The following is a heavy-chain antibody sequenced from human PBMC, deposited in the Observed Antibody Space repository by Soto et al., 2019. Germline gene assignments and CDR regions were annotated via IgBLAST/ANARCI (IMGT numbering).Heavy chain of an antibody. CDR2: INPNSGGT. V-gene: IGHV1-2*04. J-gene: IGHJ3*02. Sequence: GASVKVSCKASGYTFTSYAMHWVRQAPGQRLEWMGWINPNSGGTNYAQKFQGWVTMTRDTSISTAYMELSRLRSDDTAVYYCAREIINPSGAGRDDAFDIWGQGTMVTVSS. CDR1: GYTFTSYA. D-gene: IGHD3-10*01. CDR3: AREIINPSGAGRDDAFDI.